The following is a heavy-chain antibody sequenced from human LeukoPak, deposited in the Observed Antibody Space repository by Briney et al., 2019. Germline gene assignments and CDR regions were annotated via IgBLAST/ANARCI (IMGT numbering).Heavy chain of an antibody. J-gene: IGHJ6*02. D-gene: IGHD3-10*01. V-gene: IGHV3-21*01. CDR2: ISSSSSYI. CDR3: ASLSMVDDYYYGMDV. Sequence: GGSLRLSCAASGFTFRSYSMNWVRQAPGKGLEWVSSISSSSSYIYYADSVKGRFTISRDNAKNLLYLQMNSLRAEDTAVYYCASLSMVDDYYYGMDVWGQGTTVTVSS. CDR1: GFTFRSYS.